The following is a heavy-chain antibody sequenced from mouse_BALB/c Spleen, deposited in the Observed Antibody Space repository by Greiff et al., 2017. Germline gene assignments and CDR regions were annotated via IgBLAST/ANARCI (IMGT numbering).Heavy chain of an antibody. CDR1: GFTFSDYY. V-gene: IGHV5-4*02. J-gene: IGHJ2*01. CDR2: ISDGGSYT. Sequence: EVKLVESGGGLVKPGGSLKLSCAASGFTFSDYYMYWVRQTPEKRLEWVATISDGGSYTYYPDSVKGRFTISRDNAKNNLYLQMSSLKSEDTAMYYCARGGTGTPDYWGQGTTLTVSS. CDR3: ARGGTGTPDY. D-gene: IGHD4-1*01.